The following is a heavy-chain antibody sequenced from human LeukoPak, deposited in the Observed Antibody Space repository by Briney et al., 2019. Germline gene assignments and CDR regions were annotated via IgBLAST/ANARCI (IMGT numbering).Heavy chain of an antibody. CDR2: IYTSGST. CDR3: ARGQKYRNGYTVTELGSGYFDY. Sequence: SQTLSLTCTVSGGSISSGSYYWSWIQQPAGKGLEWIGRIYTSGSTNYNPSLKSRVTISVDTSKNQFSLKLTSVTAEDTAVYYCARGQKYRNGYTVTELGSGYFDYWGQGTLVTVSS. CDR1: GGSISSGSYY. V-gene: IGHV4-61*02. D-gene: IGHD5-18*01. J-gene: IGHJ4*02.